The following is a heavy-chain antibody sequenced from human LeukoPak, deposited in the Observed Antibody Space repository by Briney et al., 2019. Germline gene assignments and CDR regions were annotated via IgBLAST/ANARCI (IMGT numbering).Heavy chain of an antibody. CDR2: IYTSGST. V-gene: IGHV4-4*07. D-gene: IGHD4-17*01. CDR3: ARVLPTVTTNWFDP. J-gene: IGHJ5*02. Sequence: PSETLSLTCTVSGGSISSYYWSWIRQPAGKGLEWIGRIYTSGSTNYNPSLKSRVTMSVDTSKNQFSLKLSSVTAADTAVYYCARVLPTVTTNWFDPWGQGTLVTVSS. CDR1: GGSISSYY.